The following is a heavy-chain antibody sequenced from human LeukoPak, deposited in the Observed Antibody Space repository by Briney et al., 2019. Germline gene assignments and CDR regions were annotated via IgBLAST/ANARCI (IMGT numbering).Heavy chain of an antibody. CDR2: ISYDGSNK. Sequence: GGSLRLSYAASGFTFSSYGMHWVRQAPGKGLEWVAVISYDGSNKYYADSVKGRFTISRDNSKNTLYLQMNSLRAEDTAVYYCAKDWGRPYSGYDFDAFDIWGQGTMVTVSS. V-gene: IGHV3-30*18. D-gene: IGHD5-12*01. J-gene: IGHJ3*02. CDR1: GFTFSSYG. CDR3: AKDWGRPYSGYDFDAFDI.